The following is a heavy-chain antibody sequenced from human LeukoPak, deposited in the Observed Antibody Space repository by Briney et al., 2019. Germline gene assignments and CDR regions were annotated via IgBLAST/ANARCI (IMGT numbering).Heavy chain of an antibody. CDR2: INSDGSST. J-gene: IGHJ5*02. V-gene: IGHV3-74*01. CDR1: GFTFSSYW. CDR3: ARGADGVSSNSRGWFDP. D-gene: IGHD2-15*01. Sequence: PGGSLRLSCAASGFTFSSYWMHWVRQAPGKGLVWVSRINSDGSSTSYADSVKGRFTISGDNAKNTLYLQMNSLRAEDTAVYSCARGADGVSSNSRGWFDPWGQGTLVTVSS.